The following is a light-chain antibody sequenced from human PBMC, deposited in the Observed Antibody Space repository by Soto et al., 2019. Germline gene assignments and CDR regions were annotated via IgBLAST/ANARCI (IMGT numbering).Light chain of an antibody. CDR3: QQRSNWPPIT. Sequence: DIVLTQSPGTLSLSPGERATLSCRATESISSSYLAWYQQKPGQAPRLLIYGASSRATGIPDRFSGRGSGTDFTLTISRLEPEDFAVYYCQQRSNWPPITFCQGTRLEIK. CDR1: ESISSSY. CDR2: GAS. J-gene: IGKJ5*01. V-gene: IGKV3D-20*02.